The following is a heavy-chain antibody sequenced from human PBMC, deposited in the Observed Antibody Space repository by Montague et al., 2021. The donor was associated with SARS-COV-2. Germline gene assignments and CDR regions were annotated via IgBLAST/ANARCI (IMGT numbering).Heavy chain of an antibody. CDR2: INQDGSEI. Sequence: SLRLSCAASGFTFSQYWMSWVRQAPGKELEWVANINQDGSEIYLVDSLKGRFSISRDNAKNSLYLQMNSLRAEDTAVYYCAGLGMLASGPNWFDPWGQGTLVTVSS. D-gene: IGHD7-27*01. V-gene: IGHV3-7*03. CDR1: GFTFSQYW. J-gene: IGHJ5*02. CDR3: AGLGMLASGPNWFDP.